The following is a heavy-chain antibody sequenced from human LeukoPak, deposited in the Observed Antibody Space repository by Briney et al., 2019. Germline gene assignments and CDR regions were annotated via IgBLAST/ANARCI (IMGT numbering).Heavy chain of an antibody. CDR3: AKSGYVDYGDYVRIKYFDY. CDR2: ISYDGSNK. D-gene: IGHD4-17*01. CDR1: GFTFSSYG. J-gene: IGHJ4*02. Sequence: PGRSLRLSCAASGFTFSSYGMHWVRQAPGKGLEWVAVISYDGSNKYYADSVKGRLTISRDNSKNTLYLQMNSLRAEDTAVYYCAKSGYVDYGDYVRIKYFDYWGQGTLVTVSS. V-gene: IGHV3-30*18.